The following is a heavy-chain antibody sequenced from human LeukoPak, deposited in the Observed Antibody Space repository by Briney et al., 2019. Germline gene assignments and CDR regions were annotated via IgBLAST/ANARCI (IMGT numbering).Heavy chain of an antibody. V-gene: IGHV3-33*01. J-gene: IGHJ4*02. CDR3: ARDLVVDSALGY. Sequence: GGSLRLSCAASGFTFSSYGMHWVRQAPGKGLEWVAVIWYDGSNKYYADSVKGRFTISRDNPKNTLYLQMNSLRAEDTAVYYCARDLVVDSALGYWGQGTLVTVSS. CDR1: GFTFSSYG. D-gene: IGHD5-18*01. CDR2: IWYDGSNK.